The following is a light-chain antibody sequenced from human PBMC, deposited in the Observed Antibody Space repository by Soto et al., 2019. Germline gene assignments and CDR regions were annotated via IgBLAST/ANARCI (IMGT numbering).Light chain of an antibody. CDR2: DAS. J-gene: IGLJ1*01. Sequence: VLTRRRSVPRPPGQSVTNPCTGKSSHVGGHNYVSCYQQHPGKATNLIIYDASKRPSGVPDRFSGSKSGNPAALTISGLQAEDEADYYRCSYAGIYTFRVYVFGTGTKVTVL. CDR3: CSYAGIYTFRVYV. CDR1: SSHVGGHNY. V-gene: IGLV2-11*01.